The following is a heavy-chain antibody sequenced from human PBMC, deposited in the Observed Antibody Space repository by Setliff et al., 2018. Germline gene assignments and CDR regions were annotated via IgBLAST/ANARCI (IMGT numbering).Heavy chain of an antibody. CDR2: IYYGGST. D-gene: IGHD2-8*02. V-gene: IGHV4-59*12. J-gene: IGHJ4*02. CDR3: TVYNTGSSKDHY. CDR1: GGSISDYY. Sequence: PSETLSLTCTVSGGSISDYYWSWIRQAPGKGLEWIGYIYYGGSTNYNPSLKSRVTISVDTSKNQFSLKLSSVTAADTALYYCTVYNTGSSKDHYWGQGTLVTVSS.